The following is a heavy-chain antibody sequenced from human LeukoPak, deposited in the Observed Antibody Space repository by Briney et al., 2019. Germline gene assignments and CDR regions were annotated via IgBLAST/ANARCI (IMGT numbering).Heavy chain of an antibody. J-gene: IGHJ6*02. CDR2: ISSSSSYI. D-gene: IGHD6-13*01. Sequence: LRGSLRLSCAASGFTFSSYSMNWVRQAPGKGLEWVSSISSSSSYIYYADTVKGRFTISRDNAKNSLYLQMNSLRAEDTAVYYCARVLKPGIAAAGTNYYYYGMDVWGQGTPVTVSS. CDR3: ARVLKPGIAAAGTNYYYYGMDV. CDR1: GFTFSSYS. V-gene: IGHV3-21*01.